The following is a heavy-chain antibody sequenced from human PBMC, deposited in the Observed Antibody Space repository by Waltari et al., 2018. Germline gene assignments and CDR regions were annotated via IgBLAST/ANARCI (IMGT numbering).Heavy chain of an antibody. Sequence: EVQLVESGGGLVQPGGSLRLSCAASGFTFSSYWMSWVRQAPGKGLEWVANRKQDGREKYYVDSVKGRFTISRDNAKNSLYLQMNSLRAEDTAVYYCARANYYYYYGMDVWGQGTTVTVSS. CDR2: RKQDGREK. CDR3: ARANYYYYYGMDV. J-gene: IGHJ6*02. V-gene: IGHV3-7*01. CDR1: GFTFSSYW.